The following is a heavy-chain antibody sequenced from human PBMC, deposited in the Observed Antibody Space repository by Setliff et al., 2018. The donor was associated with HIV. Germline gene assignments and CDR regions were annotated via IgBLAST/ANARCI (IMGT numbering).Heavy chain of an antibody. D-gene: IGHD4-17*01. V-gene: IGHV4-39*01. J-gene: IGHJ6*03. CDR2: VYYSGST. Sequence: SETLSLTCSVSGGSIEFSSYYWGWIRQPPGKGLEWIGSVYYSGSTYYNPSLKSRVTVSVDTSKDQFSLRLSSVTAADTAVYYCARGNSRRLRVHYYYYYMDVWGKGTTVTVSS. CDR1: GGSIEFSSYY. CDR3: ARGNSRRLRVHYYYYYMDV.